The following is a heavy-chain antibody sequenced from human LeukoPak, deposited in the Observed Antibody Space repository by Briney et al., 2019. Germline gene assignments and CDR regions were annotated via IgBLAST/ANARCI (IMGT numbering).Heavy chain of an antibody. D-gene: IGHD5-18*01. J-gene: IGHJ4*02. CDR2: IYASGST. V-gene: IGHV4-61*02. Sequence: PSQTLSLTCTVSGGSIRSCSYFWSWIRQPAGKGLEWIGRIYASGSTNYNPSLKSRVTISVDTSKNQFSLKLSSVTAADTAVYYCARDGTAMVSASPDYWGQGTLVTVSS. CDR1: GGSIRSCSYF. CDR3: ARDGTAMVSASPDY.